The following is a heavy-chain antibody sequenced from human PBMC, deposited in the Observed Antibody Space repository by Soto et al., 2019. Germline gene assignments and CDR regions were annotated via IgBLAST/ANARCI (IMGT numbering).Heavy chain of an antibody. CDR3: ASLYYYDSSGYYSGAFAI. CDR2: IYNSGST. V-gene: IGHV4-31*01. Sequence: TSETLSLTCSISGVSISSGGYYWSWIRQHPGKGLEWIGNIYNSGSTYHNPSLKNQVIISEDTSKNQFSLKLSSVTASDTAVYYCASLYYYDSSGYYSGAFAIWGQGTMVT. D-gene: IGHD3-22*01. CDR1: GVSISSGGYY. J-gene: IGHJ3*02.